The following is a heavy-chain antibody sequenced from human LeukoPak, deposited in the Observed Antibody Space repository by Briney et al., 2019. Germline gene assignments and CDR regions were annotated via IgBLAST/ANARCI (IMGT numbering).Heavy chain of an antibody. CDR2: INHSGST. V-gene: IGHV4-34*01. CDR3: ARLMPPIAAAG. D-gene: IGHD6-13*01. Sequence: PSETLSLTCAAYGGSFSGYYWSWIRQPPGKGLEWIGEINHSGSTNYNPSLKSRVTISVDTSKNQFSLKLSSVTAADTAVYYCARLMPPIAAAGWGQGTLVTVSS. CDR1: GGSFSGYY. J-gene: IGHJ4*02.